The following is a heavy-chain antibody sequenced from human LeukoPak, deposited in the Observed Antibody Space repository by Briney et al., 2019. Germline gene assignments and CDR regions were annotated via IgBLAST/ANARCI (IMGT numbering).Heavy chain of an antibody. CDR1: GDSISSGGYY. CDR3: ARGTMMVGP. V-gene: IGHV4-31*03. Sequence: PSETLSLTCTVSGDSISSGGYYWSWIRQHPGKGLEWIGYIYYSGSTFYNPSLKSRVTISVDTSRNQFSLKLSSVTAADTAVYYCARGTMMVGPWGQGTLVTVSS. D-gene: IGHD3-22*01. CDR2: IYYSGST. J-gene: IGHJ5*02.